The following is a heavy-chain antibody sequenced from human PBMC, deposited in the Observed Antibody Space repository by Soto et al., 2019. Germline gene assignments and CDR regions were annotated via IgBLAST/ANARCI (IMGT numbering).Heavy chain of an antibody. CDR1: GFTFEDFA. Sequence: EVQLVESGGGLVQPGRSLRLSCAASGFTFEDFAMNWVRQAPGKGPEWVSRISWNGGRIDYADSVKGRFTISRDNAKNALYLQMNSLRPEDTALYYCAKIGSNYLYYFESWCQGTLVTVSS. CDR3: AKIGSNYLYYFES. J-gene: IGHJ4*02. V-gene: IGHV3-9*01. D-gene: IGHD4-4*01. CDR2: ISWNGGRI.